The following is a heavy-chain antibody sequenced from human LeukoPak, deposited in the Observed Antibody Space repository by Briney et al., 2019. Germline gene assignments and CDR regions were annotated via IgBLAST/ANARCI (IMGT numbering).Heavy chain of an antibody. J-gene: IGHJ4*02. CDR1: GGSISSGGKY. V-gene: IGHV4-31*03. D-gene: IGHD4-17*01. CDR3: ARESYGEEDN. CDR2: IYHSGST. Sequence: SETLSLTCTVSGGSISSGGKYWTWIRQHPGKGLEWIGYIYHSGSTEYNPSLKSRVTISVDTSKNQFSLNLRSVTAADTAVYYCARESYGEEDNWGQGTLVTVSS.